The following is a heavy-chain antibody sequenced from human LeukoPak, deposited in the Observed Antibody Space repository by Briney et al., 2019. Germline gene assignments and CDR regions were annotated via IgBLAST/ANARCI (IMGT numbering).Heavy chain of an antibody. CDR1: GFILSDYN. D-gene: IGHD2-15*01. J-gene: IGHJ4*02. CDR2: ISYDRSNK. Sequence: SGRSLRLSCAASGFILSDYNMHWVRQAPGKGLEWVAVISYDRSNKYYADSVKGRFTISRDNSKNTLYLQMNSLRAEDTAVYYCARDQTGFCSGSSCLGSTSGYWGQGTLVTVSS. V-gene: IGHV3-30*04. CDR3: ARDQTGFCSGSSCLGSTSGY.